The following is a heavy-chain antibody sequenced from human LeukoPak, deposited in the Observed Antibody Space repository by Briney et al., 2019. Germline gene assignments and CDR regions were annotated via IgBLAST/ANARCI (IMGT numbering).Heavy chain of an antibody. CDR3: ARERGYNYGYSDY. V-gene: IGHV3-48*02. J-gene: IGHJ4*02. CDR2: ISSSGGTI. D-gene: IGHD5-18*01. CDR1: GFTFSSYW. Sequence: GSLRLSCAASGFTFSSYWMSWVRQAPGKGLEWVSYISSSGGTIYDADSVRGRFTISRDNAKNSLYLQMNSLRDEDTAVYYCARERGYNYGYSDYWGQGTLVTVSS.